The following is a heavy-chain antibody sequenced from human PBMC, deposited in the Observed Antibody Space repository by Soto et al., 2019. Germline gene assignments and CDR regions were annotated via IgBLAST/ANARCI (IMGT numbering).Heavy chain of an antibody. CDR2: INPSGGST. CDR3: ARDQPHKAQQPDY. Sequence: ASVKVSCKASGYTFTTYYIQWVRQAPGQGLEWMGIINPSGGSTSYAQKFQGRVTMTRDTSTSTVYMELSSLRSEDTAVYYCARDQPHKAQQPDYWGQGTLVTVSS. CDR1: GYTFTTYY. D-gene: IGHD6-13*01. J-gene: IGHJ4*02. V-gene: IGHV1-46*01.